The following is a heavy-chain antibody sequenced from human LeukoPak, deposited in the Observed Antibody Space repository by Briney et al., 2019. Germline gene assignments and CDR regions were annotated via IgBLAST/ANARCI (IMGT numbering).Heavy chain of an antibody. J-gene: IGHJ4*02. V-gene: IGHV4-30-4*01. CDR1: GGSISSGDYY. D-gene: IGHD3-10*01. CDR2: IYYSGST. CDR3: DRLWFGELFFDY. Sequence: PSVTLSLTCTVSGGSISSGDYYWSWIRQPPGKGLEWIGYIYYSGSTYYNPSLKSRVTISVDTSKNQFSLKLSSVTAADTAVYYCDRLWFGELFFDYWGQGTLVTVSS.